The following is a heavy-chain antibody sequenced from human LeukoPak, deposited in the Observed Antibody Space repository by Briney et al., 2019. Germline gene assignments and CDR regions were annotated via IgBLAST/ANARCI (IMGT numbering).Heavy chain of an antibody. D-gene: IGHD6-13*01. CDR3: ARRQLVQGAFDI. V-gene: IGHV3-23*01. CDR2: ISGSGGNT. CDR1: GFTFSNYA. J-gene: IGHJ3*02. Sequence: GGSLRLSCAASGFTFSNYAMSWVRQAPGKGLEWVSAISGSGGNTYYAASVKGRFAISRDNSENTLSLQMNSLRAEDTAVYYCARRQLVQGAFDIWGQGTMVTVSS.